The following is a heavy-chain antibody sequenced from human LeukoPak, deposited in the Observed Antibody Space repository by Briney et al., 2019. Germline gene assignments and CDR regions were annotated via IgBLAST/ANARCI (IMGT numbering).Heavy chain of an antibody. D-gene: IGHD3-3*01. CDR2: IHYSGST. Sequence: PSETLSLTRTVSGGSISGYYWSWIRQPPGKGLEWIGYIHYSGSTNYNPSLKSRVTISVDTSKNQISLKLRSVTAADTAVYYCARRVPRLATVGGFDYWGQGTLVTVSS. V-gene: IGHV4-59*08. CDR1: GGSISGYY. CDR3: ARRVPRLATVGGFDY. J-gene: IGHJ4*02.